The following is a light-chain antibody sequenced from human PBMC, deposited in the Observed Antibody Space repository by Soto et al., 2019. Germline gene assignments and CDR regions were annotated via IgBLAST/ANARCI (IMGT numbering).Light chain of an antibody. CDR3: QQYGSSPRT. Sequence: EIVLTQSPGTLSLSPGERATLSCRASQSVSSSYLAWYQQKPGQAPRLLIYSASSRATGIPDRFSGSGSGTDFTLTISRLEPEDFAVYYCQQYGSSPRTF. CDR2: SAS. V-gene: IGKV3-20*01. J-gene: IGKJ1*01. CDR1: QSVSSSY.